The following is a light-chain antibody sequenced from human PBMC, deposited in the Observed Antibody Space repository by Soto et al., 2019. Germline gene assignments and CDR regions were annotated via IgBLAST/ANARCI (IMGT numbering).Light chain of an antibody. V-gene: IGKV1-8*01. Sequence: AIRMTQSPSSLSASTGDRVTITCRASQGISSYLAWYQQKQGKAPKLLIYASSTLQSGVPSRFSGSGSGTDFTLTISCLQSEDFATYYCQQYYSYPVTFGGGTKVEIK. CDR2: ASS. CDR3: QQYYSYPVT. CDR1: QGISSY. J-gene: IGKJ4*01.